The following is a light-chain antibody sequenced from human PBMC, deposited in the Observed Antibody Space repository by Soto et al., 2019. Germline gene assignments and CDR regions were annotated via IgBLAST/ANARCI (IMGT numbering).Light chain of an antibody. Sequence: EIVLTQSPATLSLSPGERAILSCRASQSVSNFLAWYQQKPGQAPRLLIYDTSNRATGIPARFSGSGSGTDFTLTISNLEPEDFGVYYCQERSNWPPYTFSQGTKVDIK. V-gene: IGKV3-11*01. CDR3: QERSNWPPYT. CDR2: DTS. J-gene: IGKJ2*01. CDR1: QSVSNF.